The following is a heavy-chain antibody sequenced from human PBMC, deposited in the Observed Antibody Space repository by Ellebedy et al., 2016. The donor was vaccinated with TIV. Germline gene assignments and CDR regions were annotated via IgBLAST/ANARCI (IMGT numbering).Heavy chain of an antibody. CDR2: IGGSGGDT. Sequence: GGSLRLSXVASGFPFEDYTMHWVRQAPGKGLEWVSSIGGSGGDTHYADSVKGRFSISRDNSKNTLSLQMNILRADDTAVYYCAREDYYDSYGYFVYWGQGTLVTVSS. CDR1: GFPFEDYT. D-gene: IGHD3-22*01. CDR3: AREDYYDSYGYFVY. V-gene: IGHV3-23*01. J-gene: IGHJ4*02.